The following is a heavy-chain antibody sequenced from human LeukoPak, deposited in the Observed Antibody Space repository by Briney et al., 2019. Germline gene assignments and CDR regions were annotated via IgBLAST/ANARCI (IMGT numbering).Heavy chain of an antibody. D-gene: IGHD3-10*01. CDR3: ARSSTYADFGGAYFDY. Sequence: KSSETLSLTCTVSGGSISSSSYYWGWIRQPPGKGLEWIGSIYYSGSTYYNPSLKSRVTISVDTSKNQFSLKLSSVTAADTAVYSCARSSTYADFGGAYFDYWGQGTLVTVSS. CDR2: IYYSGST. J-gene: IGHJ4*02. CDR1: GGSISSSSYY. V-gene: IGHV4-39*07.